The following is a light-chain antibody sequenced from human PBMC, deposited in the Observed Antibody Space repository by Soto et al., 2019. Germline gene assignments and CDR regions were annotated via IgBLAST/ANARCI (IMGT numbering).Light chain of an antibody. Sequence: DIQMPQAPSTLSASVGHRVTITCRASQTISSWLAWYQQKPGEAPRLLIYQASSLESGVPSRFSGSGSGTEFTLTISSLQPGDFATYYCQHYNSYSEAFGQGTKVDIK. J-gene: IGKJ1*01. CDR1: QTISSW. CDR3: QHYNSYSEA. CDR2: QAS. V-gene: IGKV1-5*03.